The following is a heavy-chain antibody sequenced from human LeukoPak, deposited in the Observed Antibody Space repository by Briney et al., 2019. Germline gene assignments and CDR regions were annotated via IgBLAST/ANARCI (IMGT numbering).Heavy chain of an antibody. D-gene: IGHD3-22*01. CDR1: GLTVSSNY. J-gene: IGHJ5*02. CDR3: VRGYDSSA. Sequence: GGSLRLSCVASGLTVSSNYMSWVRQAPGRGLEWVSVIYSGGTTYYADSVKGRFTISRDNSKNTLYLQMNSLRAEDTAVYYCVRGYDSSAWGQGTQVTVSS. V-gene: IGHV3-53*01. CDR2: IYSGGTT.